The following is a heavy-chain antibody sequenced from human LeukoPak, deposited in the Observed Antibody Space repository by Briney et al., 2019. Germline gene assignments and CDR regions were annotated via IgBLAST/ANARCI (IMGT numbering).Heavy chain of an antibody. J-gene: IGHJ4*02. CDR1: GGSFSGYY. V-gene: IGHV4-34*01. Sequence: SETLSHTCAVYGGSFSGYYWSWIRQPPGKGLEWIGEINHSGSTYYNPSLKSRVTISVDTSKNQFSLKLSSVTAADTAVYYCARTRYYYNSRSYGAPYYFDYWGQGTLVTVSS. CDR3: ARTRYYYNSRSYGAPYYFDY. D-gene: IGHD3-10*01. CDR2: INHSGST.